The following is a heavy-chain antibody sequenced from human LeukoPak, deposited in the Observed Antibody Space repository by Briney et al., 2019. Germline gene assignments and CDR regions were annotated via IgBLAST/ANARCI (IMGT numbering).Heavy chain of an antibody. D-gene: IGHD2-21*01. Sequence: PSETLSLTCAVSGGSISSGGYRWTWIRQYPGKGLEWIGYINYSGSTYYNPSLKSRVIISVDTSKNQFSLNLNSVTAADTAVYYCAREMDAHPRIVVWGQGTLVTVSS. CDR3: AREMDAHPRIVV. CDR2: INYSGST. J-gene: IGHJ1*01. CDR1: GGSISSGGYR. V-gene: IGHV4-31*11.